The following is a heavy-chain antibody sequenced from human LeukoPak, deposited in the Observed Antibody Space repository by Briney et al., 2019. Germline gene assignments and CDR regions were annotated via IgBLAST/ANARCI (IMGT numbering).Heavy chain of an antibody. CDR2: ISSSGSTI. V-gene: IGHV3-11*04. D-gene: IGHD6-19*01. CDR3: ARGKTRIAVAGTWPYNWFDP. J-gene: IGHJ5*02. Sequence: PGGSLRLSCAASGFTFSDYYMSWIRQAPGKGLEWVSYISSSGSTIYYADSVKGRFTISRDNAKNSLYLQMNSLRAEDTAVYYCARGKTRIAVAGTWPYNWFDPWGQGTLVTVSS. CDR1: GFTFSDYY.